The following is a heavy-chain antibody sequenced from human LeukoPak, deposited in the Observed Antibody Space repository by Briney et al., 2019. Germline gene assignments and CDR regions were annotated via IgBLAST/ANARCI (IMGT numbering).Heavy chain of an antibody. CDR1: GFTFRNYW. CDR3: ARIRDVWLYAC. Sequence: PGGSLRLSCAASGFTFRNYWMSWVREAPGKGLEWVANIKQDGSEKYSVDSVKGRFTISRDNAKNSLDLQMNSLRAEDTALYYSARIRDVWLYACWGQGPLVTVSS. J-gene: IGHJ4*02. V-gene: IGHV3-7*01. D-gene: IGHD3-22*01. CDR2: IKQDGSEK.